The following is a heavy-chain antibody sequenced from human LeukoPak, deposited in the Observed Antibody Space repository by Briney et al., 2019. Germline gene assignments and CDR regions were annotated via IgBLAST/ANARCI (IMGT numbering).Heavy chain of an antibody. Sequence: GGSLRLSCVGSGFRFSSYDMNWVRQAPGKGLEWVSSISNSGGSTYYADSVKGRFTISRDNSKNTLYLQMNSLRAEDTAVYYCAKEGFDSWGQGTLVTVSS. CDR2: ISNSGGST. CDR1: GFRFSSYD. CDR3: AKEGFDS. J-gene: IGHJ4*02. V-gene: IGHV3-23*01.